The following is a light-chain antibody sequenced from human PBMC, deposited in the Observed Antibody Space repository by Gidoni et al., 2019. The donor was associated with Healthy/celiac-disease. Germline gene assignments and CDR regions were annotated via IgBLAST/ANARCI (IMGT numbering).Light chain of an antibody. J-gene: IGKJ3*01. CDR2: DAS. CDR1: QDISNY. Sequence: DIQMPQSPSSLSASEGERFTITCQARQDISNYLNWYQQKPWKAPKLLIYDASNLETGVPSRFSGSGSGTDFTFTISSLQPEDIATYYCQQYDNLPPFTFGPGTKVDIK. V-gene: IGKV1-33*01. CDR3: QQYDNLPPFT.